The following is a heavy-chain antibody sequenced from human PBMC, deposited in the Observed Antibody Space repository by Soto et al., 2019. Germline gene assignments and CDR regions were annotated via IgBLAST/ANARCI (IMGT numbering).Heavy chain of an antibody. Sequence: SETLSLTCAVYGGSFSGYYWSWVRQPPGKGLEWIGEINQRGSTNYNPSLKSRFTISRDNAKNSLYLQMNSLRDEDTAVYYCARDALSLAYCGGDCYSLAGEYFQHWGQGTLVTVSS. CDR3: ARDALSLAYCGGDCYSLAGEYFQH. D-gene: IGHD2-21*02. CDR2: INQRGST. J-gene: IGHJ1*01. V-gene: IGHV4-34*10. CDR1: GGSFSGYY.